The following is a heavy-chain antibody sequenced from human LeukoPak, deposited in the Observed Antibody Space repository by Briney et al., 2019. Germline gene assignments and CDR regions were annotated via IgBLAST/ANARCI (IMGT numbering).Heavy chain of an antibody. V-gene: IGHV3-23*01. J-gene: IGHJ6*02. CDR3: ANGGITMVRGVIRRSYYYGMDV. Sequence: GGSLRLSCAASGFTFSSYAMSWVRQAPGKGLEWVSAISGSGGSTYYADSVKGRFTISRDNSKNTLYLQMNSLRAEDTAVYYCANGGITMVRGVIRRSYYYGMDVWGQGTTVTVSS. CDR1: GFTFSSYA. CDR2: ISGSGGST. D-gene: IGHD3-10*01.